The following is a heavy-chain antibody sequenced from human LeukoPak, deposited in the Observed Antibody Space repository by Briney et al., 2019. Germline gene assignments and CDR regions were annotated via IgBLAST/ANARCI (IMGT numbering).Heavy chain of an antibody. CDR1: GFTFSDEY. Sequence: GGSLRLSCAASGFTFSDEYMSWVRQAPGKGLEWVAVIWYDGSNKYYADSVKGRFTISRDNSKNTLYLQMNSLRAEDTAVYYCARDFAGGWQVHYYFDYWGQGTLVTVSS. V-gene: IGHV3-33*08. CDR3: ARDFAGGWQVHYYFDY. CDR2: IWYDGSNK. J-gene: IGHJ4*02. D-gene: IGHD6-19*01.